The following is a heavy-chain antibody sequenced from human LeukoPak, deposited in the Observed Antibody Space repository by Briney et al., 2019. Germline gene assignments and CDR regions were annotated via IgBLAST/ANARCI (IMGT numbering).Heavy chain of an antibody. CDR3: ARGRNYDFWSGHNWFDP. D-gene: IGHD3-3*01. Sequence: GGSLELSCAASGFTFSSYAMHWVRQAPGKGLEYVSAISSNGGSTYYANSAKGRFTISRDNSKNTLYLQMGSLRPEDMAIYYCARGRNYDFWSGHNWFDPWGQGTLVTVSS. CDR2: ISSNGGST. CDR1: GFTFSSYA. V-gene: IGHV3-64*01. J-gene: IGHJ5*02.